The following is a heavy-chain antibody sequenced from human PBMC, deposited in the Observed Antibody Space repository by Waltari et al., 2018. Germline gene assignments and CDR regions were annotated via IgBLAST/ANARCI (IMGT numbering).Heavy chain of an antibody. V-gene: IGHV3-23*01. CDR2: ISGSGDST. CDR1: GFTFRSYA. J-gene: IGHJ4*02. D-gene: IGHD4-17*01. Sequence: VQLLESGGGLVQSGGSLRLSCAASGFTFRSYAMNLVRQALGKGVGWVSVISGSGDSTDYADSVKGRFTISRDNAKNTLYLQMNNLRVEDTAVYYCASSLYGDYTQIWGRVFDYWGQGTLVTVSS. CDR3: ASSLYGDYTQIWGRVFDY.